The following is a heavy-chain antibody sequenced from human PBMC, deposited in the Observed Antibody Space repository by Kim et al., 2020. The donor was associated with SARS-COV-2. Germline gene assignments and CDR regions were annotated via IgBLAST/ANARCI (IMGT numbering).Heavy chain of an antibody. CDR2: IPYSGST. CDR1: GGSVGSGGYY. Sequence: SETLSLTCTVSGGSVGSGGYYWNWLRQHPGRGLAWIGFIPYSGSTHYNPSLKSRFTMSIDMSKNQLSLNLSSVTAADTAVYYCARGPYYSDNSGYYEVDS. V-gene: IGHV4-31*03. CDR3: ARGPYYSDNSGYYEVDS. D-gene: IGHD3-22*01. J-gene: IGHJ5*01.